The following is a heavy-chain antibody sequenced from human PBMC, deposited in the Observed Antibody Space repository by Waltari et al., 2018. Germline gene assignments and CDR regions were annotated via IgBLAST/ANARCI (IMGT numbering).Heavy chain of an antibody. CDR1: GFTLGDYA. V-gene: IGHV3-49*03. CDR2: IRSKAYGGTT. CDR3: TRDNSYSSSWSDNWFDP. J-gene: IGHJ5*02. Sequence: EVQLVESGGGLVQPGRSLRLSCTAAGFTLGDYAMSWFRQAPGKGLEWVGFIRSKAYGGTTEYAASVKGRFTISRDDSKSIAYLQINSLKTEDTAVYSCTRDNSYSSSWSDNWFDPWGQGTLVTVSS. D-gene: IGHD6-13*01.